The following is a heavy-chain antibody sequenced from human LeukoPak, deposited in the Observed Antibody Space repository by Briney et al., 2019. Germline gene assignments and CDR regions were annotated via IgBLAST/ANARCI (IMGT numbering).Heavy chain of an antibody. CDR3: ARAVRYCSSTSCPGKFDY. V-gene: IGHV1-8*01. CDR1: GYTFTSYD. Sequence: GASVKVSCKASGYTFTSYDINWVRQATGQGLEWMGWMNPNSGNTGYAQKFQGRVTMTRNTSISTAYMELSSLRSEDTAVYYCARAVRYCSSTSCPGKFDYWGQGTLVTVSS. CDR2: MNPNSGNT. J-gene: IGHJ4*02. D-gene: IGHD2-2*01.